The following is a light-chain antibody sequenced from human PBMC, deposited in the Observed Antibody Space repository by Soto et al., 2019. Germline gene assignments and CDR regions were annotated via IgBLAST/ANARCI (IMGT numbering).Light chain of an antibody. Sequence: EIVLAQSPGTLSLSPGERATLSCRASQSVTNSFLAWYQQKPGQAPRLLIYGASRRATGIPDRFTGSGSGTDFTLTIGSLEPEDSAVYYCQQRKNWPPITFGQGTRLEIK. V-gene: IGKV3D-20*02. J-gene: IGKJ5*01. CDR3: QQRKNWPPIT. CDR1: QSVTNSF. CDR2: GAS.